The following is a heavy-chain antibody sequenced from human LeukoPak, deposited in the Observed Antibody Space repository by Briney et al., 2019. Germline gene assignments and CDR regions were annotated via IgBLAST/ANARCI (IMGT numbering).Heavy chain of an antibody. V-gene: IGHV3-33*01. CDR1: GFTFSSCG. Sequence: HAGGSLRLSCATSGFTFSSCGMHWVRQAPGKGLEWVAVIWYDESNENYADSVKGRFTISRDNSKNTLYLQMNSLRAEDTAVYYCARDFTVVTPGAFDIWGQGTMVTVSS. CDR3: ARDFTVVTPGAFDI. CDR2: IWYDESNE. D-gene: IGHD4-23*01. J-gene: IGHJ3*02.